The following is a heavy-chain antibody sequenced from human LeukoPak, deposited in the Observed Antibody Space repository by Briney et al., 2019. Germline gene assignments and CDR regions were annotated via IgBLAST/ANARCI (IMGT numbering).Heavy chain of an antibody. CDR2: VSGGGDSA. CDR1: GFTFSHYA. J-gene: IGHJ5*02. CDR3: AKDSNGYNSYNWFDP. Sequence: GGSLRLSCAASGFTFSHYAMNWVRLAPGKGLEWVSGVSGGGDSAYYADSVKGRFTISKDNSKNTLYLQMNSLRVEDTAVYYCAKDSNGYNSYNWFDPWGQGTLVTVSS. D-gene: IGHD5-24*01. V-gene: IGHV3-23*01.